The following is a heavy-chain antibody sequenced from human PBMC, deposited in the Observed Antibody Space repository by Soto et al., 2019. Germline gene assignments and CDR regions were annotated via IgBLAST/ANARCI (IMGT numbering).Heavy chain of an antibody. CDR2: IWYDGSNK. V-gene: IGHV3-33*01. CDR1: GFTFSSYG. CDR3: AREAASSALRRGAFDI. Sequence: QVQLVESGGGVVQPGRSLRLSCAASGFTFSSYGMHWVRQAPGKGLEWVAVIWYDGSNKYYADSVKGRFTISRDNSKNTLYVQMNSLRAEDTAVYYCAREAASSALRRGAFDIWGQGTMVTVSS. J-gene: IGHJ3*02. D-gene: IGHD6-13*01.